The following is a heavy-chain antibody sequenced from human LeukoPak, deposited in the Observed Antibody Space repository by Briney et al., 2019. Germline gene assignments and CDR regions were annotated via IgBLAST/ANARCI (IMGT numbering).Heavy chain of an antibody. CDR2: ISSSSSYI. CDR1: GLTFSSYS. CDR3: ARLPNLQTTIFGVVNDY. J-gene: IGHJ4*02. Sequence: GGSLRLSCAASGLTFSSYSMNWVRQAPGEGVEWVSSISSSSSYIYYADSVKGRFTISRDNAKNSLYLQMNSLRAEDTAVYYCARLPNLQTTIFGVVNDYWGQEPLVTVSS. V-gene: IGHV3-21*01. D-gene: IGHD3-3*01.